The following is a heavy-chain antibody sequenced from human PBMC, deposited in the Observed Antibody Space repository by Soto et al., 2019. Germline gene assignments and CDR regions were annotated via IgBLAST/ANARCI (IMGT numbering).Heavy chain of an antibody. CDR2: ISNTGKTI. Sequence: PGGSLRLSCAASGFTFNNYNMKWVRQAPGKGLEWVSYISNTGKTIYYADSVKGRFTISRDNARNSLYLQMNRLRAEDTAVYYCVRTRGADCDAGTCYWFDLWGQGTLVTVSS. J-gene: IGHJ5*02. D-gene: IGHD6-13*01. CDR1: GFTFNNYN. V-gene: IGHV3-48*01. CDR3: VRTRGADCDAGTCYWFDL.